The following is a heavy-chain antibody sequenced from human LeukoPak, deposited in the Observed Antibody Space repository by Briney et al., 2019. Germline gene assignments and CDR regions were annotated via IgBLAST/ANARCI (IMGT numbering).Heavy chain of an antibody. J-gene: IGHJ6*03. Sequence: PGGSLRLSCAASGFTFSNYYMNWVRQAPGKGLEWVSYISSSSTTIYYADSVKGRFTISRDNAKNSLYLQMNSLRAEDTAVYYCARISGSYDYYYYMDVWGKGTTVTVSS. V-gene: IGHV3-48*01. CDR1: GFTFSNYY. CDR2: ISSSSTTI. D-gene: IGHD1-26*01. CDR3: ARISGSYDYYYYMDV.